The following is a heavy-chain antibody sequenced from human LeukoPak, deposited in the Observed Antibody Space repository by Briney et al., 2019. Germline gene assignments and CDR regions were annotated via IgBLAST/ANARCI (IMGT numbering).Heavy chain of an antibody. D-gene: IGHD6-19*01. CDR3: ARKYSSGWYYFDY. CDR1: GYTSTGYY. V-gene: IGHV1-2*04. J-gene: IGHJ4*02. Sequence: ASVKVSCKAPGYTSTGYYIHSVRQAPGQGLEWMGWINPNRGGTNYAQKFQGWVTMTRDTSTSTAYMELSRLRSEDTAVYYCARKYSSGWYYFDYWGQGTLVTVSS. CDR2: INPNRGGT.